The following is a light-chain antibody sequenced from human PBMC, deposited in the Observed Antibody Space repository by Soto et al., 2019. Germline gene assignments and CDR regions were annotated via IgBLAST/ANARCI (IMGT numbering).Light chain of an antibody. CDR1: SGSVSTGYY. CDR2: NTK. Sequence: QAVVTQEPSFSVSPGGTITLTCGLSSGSVSTGYYPSWYQQTPGQAPRTLIYNTKTRSSWVPDRFSGSILGNKAALTITGAQADDESDYYCVLYLGSGISMFGGGTKVTVL. CDR3: VLYLGSGISM. J-gene: IGLJ3*02. V-gene: IGLV8-61*01.